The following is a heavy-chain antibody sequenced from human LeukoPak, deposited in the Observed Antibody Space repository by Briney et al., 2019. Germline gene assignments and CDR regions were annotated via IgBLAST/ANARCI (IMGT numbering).Heavy chain of an antibody. V-gene: IGHV1-8*01. D-gene: IGHD3-10*01. CDR1: GYTFTSYD. CDR3: ARDGSGTYWAYYIWFDP. J-gene: IGHJ5*02. CDR2: MNPNSGNA. Sequence: ASVKVSCKASGYTFTSYDINWVRHATGQGLEWMGWMNPNSGNAGYAQKFQGRVTMTRNTSISTAYMELSNLRPEDTAVYYCARDGSGTYWAYYIWFDPWGQGTLVTVSS.